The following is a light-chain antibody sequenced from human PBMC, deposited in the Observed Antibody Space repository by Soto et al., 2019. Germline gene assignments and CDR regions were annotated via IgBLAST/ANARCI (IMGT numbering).Light chain of an antibody. CDR2: TAS. V-gene: IGKV1-39*01. CDR1: QTISIF. Sequence: IHMAQSTSSMSASVGDRYTMTCRASQTISIFLNWYQHKPGKPPTLLIYTASSLQSGVPSRFSGSGSGTDFTLTISSLQPEDFATYYCQQSYKTPLTFGGGTKVDIK. CDR3: QQSYKTPLT. J-gene: IGKJ4*01.